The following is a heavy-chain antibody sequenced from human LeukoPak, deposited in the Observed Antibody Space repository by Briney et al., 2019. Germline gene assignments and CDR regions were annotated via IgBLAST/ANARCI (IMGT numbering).Heavy chain of an antibody. CDR2: TYYRSKWYN. CDR3: ARGRRSIDSSGYYYRWFDP. Sequence: SQTLSLTCALSGDSVSSNSAAWNWIRQSPSRGLEWLGRTYYRSKWYNDYAVSVKSRITINPDTSKNQFSLQLNSVTPEDTAVYYCARGRRSIDSSGYYYRWFDPWGQGTLVTVSS. CDR1: GDSVSSNSAA. D-gene: IGHD3-22*01. V-gene: IGHV6-1*01. J-gene: IGHJ5*02.